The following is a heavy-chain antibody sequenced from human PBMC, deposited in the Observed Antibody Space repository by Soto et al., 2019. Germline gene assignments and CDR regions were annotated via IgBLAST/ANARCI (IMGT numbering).Heavy chain of an antibody. CDR3: ASETESYSWNAGLMDV. D-gene: IGHD1-20*01. J-gene: IGHJ6*01. CDR1: GFTFSSFT. CDR2: ISSTSSYI. Sequence: EVQLVESGGGLVKPGGSLRLSCAASGFTFSSFTMNWVRQAPGKGLEWISSISSTSSYIYYTDSVRGRFTISRDNAKNSLHMQMNSLGAGDTAVYYCASETESYSWNAGLMDVWGQGTTVTVSS. V-gene: IGHV3-21*01.